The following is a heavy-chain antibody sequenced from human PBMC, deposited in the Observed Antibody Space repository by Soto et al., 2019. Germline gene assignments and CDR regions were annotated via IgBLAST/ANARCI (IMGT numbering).Heavy chain of an antibody. Sequence: PSETLPLTCTVCGGSISSYYWSCIRQPAGKGLEWIGRIYTSGSTNYNPSLKSRVTMSVDTSKNQFSLKLSSVTAADTAVYYCARDSYYDSDGWFDPWGQGTLVTVSS. CDR1: GGSISSYY. V-gene: IGHV4-4*07. D-gene: IGHD3-22*01. CDR2: IYTSGST. CDR3: ARDSYYDSDGWFDP. J-gene: IGHJ5*02.